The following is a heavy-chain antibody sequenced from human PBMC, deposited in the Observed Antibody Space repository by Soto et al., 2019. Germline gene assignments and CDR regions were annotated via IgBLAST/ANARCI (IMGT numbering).Heavy chain of an antibody. J-gene: IGHJ6*03. CDR1: GDSLSSNSAG. Sequence: SQTLSLTCAISGDSLSSNSAGWNWIRQSPSGGLEWLGRTYYRSKWYNEYAVSVKSRITINPDTPKNQFSLQLNSVTPEDTAVYYCARRQMVYAKGYYYMDVWGKGTTVTVSS. D-gene: IGHD2-8*01. CDR3: ARRQMVYAKGYYYMDV. V-gene: IGHV6-1*01. CDR2: TYYRSKWYN.